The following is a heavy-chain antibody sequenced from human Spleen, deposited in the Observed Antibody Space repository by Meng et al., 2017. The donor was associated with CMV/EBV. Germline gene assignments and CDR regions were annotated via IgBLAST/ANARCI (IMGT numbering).Heavy chain of an antibody. V-gene: IGHV3-74*01. CDR3: ARDYQVRTLHLTGTPDY. D-gene: IGHD1-7*01. CDR1: GFTFSSYD. Sequence: GESLKISCAASGFTFSSYDMHWVRQATGKGLEWVSRINTDGSSTSYADSVKGRFTTSRDNAKNTLYLQLNSLRAEDTAVYYCARDYQVRTLHLTGTPDYWGQGTLVTVSS. CDR2: INTDGSST. J-gene: IGHJ4*02.